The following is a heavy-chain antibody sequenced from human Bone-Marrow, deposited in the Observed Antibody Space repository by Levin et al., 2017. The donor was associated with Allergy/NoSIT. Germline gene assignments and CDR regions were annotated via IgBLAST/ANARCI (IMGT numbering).Heavy chain of an antibody. J-gene: IGHJ4*02. V-gene: IGHV3-66*01. CDR3: ERNVPLTANGY. Sequence: GGSLRLSCAVSGFTVYNNYMSWVRQAPGKGLEWVSLIYSGGTTQYADSVKGRFTISRYSSKNTLYLQMNSLTPEDTAMYYCERNVPLTANGYWGQGTLVTVSS. D-gene: IGHD2-8*01. CDR2: IYSGGTT. CDR1: GFTVYNNY.